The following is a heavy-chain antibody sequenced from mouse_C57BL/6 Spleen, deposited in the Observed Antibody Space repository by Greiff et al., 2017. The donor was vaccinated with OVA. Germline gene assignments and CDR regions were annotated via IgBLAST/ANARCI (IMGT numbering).Heavy chain of an antibody. J-gene: IGHJ1*03. CDR1: GFTFSSYT. CDR2: ISGGGGNT. D-gene: IGHD1-1*01. CDR3: ARHTGSRDWYFDV. Sequence: EVKVVESGGGLVKPGGSLKLSCAASGFTFSSYTMSWVRQTPEKRLEWVATISGGGGNTYYPDSVKGRFTISRDNAKNTLYLQMSSLRSEDTALYYCARHTGSRDWYFDVWGTGTTVTVSS. V-gene: IGHV5-9*01.